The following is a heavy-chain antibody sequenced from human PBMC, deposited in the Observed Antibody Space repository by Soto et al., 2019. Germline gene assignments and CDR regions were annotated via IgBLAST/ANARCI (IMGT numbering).Heavy chain of an antibody. D-gene: IGHD3-16*01. Sequence: EVQLLESGGGLVQPGGSLRLSCAASGFTFSSDAMSWVRQAPGKGLEWVSAISGSGGSTYYADSVKGRFTISRDNSKNTLYLQMNSLRAEDTAVYYCAKDVEDYDYIWGTSDAFDIWGQGTMVTVSS. J-gene: IGHJ3*02. CDR2: ISGSGGST. V-gene: IGHV3-23*01. CDR1: GFTFSSDA. CDR3: AKDVEDYDYIWGTSDAFDI.